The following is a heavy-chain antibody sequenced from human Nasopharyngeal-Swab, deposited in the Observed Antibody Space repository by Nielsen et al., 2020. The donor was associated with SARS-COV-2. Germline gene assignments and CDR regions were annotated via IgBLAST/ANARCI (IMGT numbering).Heavy chain of an antibody. V-gene: IGHV3-48*03. D-gene: IGHD6-19*01. CDR3: ARSSGWYYFDY. J-gene: IGHJ4*02. CDR2: ISGSGTTI. Sequence: GGSLRLPCAASGFTFSSYEMNWVRQAPGKGLEWVSYISGSGTTIYYADSVKGRFTISRDNAKNSLYLQMNSLRAEDTAVYYCARSSGWYYFDYWGQGTLVTVSS. CDR1: GFTFSSYE.